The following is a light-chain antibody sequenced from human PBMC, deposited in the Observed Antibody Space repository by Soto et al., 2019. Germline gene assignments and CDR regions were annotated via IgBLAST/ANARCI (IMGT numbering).Light chain of an antibody. CDR3: QDYSTPPPWT. V-gene: IGKV3-20*01. J-gene: IGKJ1*01. CDR1: QNIRGNE. CDR2: RGS. Sequence: EVVLTQSPGTLSLSPGERATLSCRASQNIRGNELAWYQQKPGQAPRLLIYRGSSRATGIPDRFSGRGSGTDFPLTISRLEHEYFAVYYCQDYSTPPPWTFGQGTKVEIK.